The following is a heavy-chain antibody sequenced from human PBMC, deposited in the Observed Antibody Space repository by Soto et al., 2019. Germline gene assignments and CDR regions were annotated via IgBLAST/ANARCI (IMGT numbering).Heavy chain of an antibody. V-gene: IGHV3-30-3*01. CDR1: GFTFSSYA. Sequence: GGSLRLSCAASGFTFSSYAMHWVRQAPGKGLEWVAVISYDGSNKYYADSVKGRFTISRDNSKNTLYLQMNSLRAEDTAAYYCAREYYDILTGYYLIDYWGQGTLVTVSS. CDR2: ISYDGSNK. J-gene: IGHJ4*02. D-gene: IGHD3-9*01. CDR3: AREYYDILTGYYLIDY.